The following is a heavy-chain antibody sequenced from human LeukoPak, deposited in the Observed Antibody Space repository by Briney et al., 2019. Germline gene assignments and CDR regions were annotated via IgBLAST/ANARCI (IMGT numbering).Heavy chain of an antibody. D-gene: IGHD5-18*01. V-gene: IGHV1-8*02. J-gene: IGHJ6*03. Sequence: GASVKVSCKASGYTFTSYGISWVRQAPGQGLEWMGWMNPNSGNTGYAQKFQGRVTMTRNTSISTAYMELSSLRSEDTAVYYCARVRSAGYSYGYYYYMDVWGKGTTVTISS. CDR2: MNPNSGNT. CDR1: GYTFTSYG. CDR3: ARVRSAGYSYGYYYYMDV.